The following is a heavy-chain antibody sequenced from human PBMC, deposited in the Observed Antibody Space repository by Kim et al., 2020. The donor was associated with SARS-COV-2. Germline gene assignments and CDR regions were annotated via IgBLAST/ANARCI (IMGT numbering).Heavy chain of an antibody. CDR1: GYTFTGYY. Sequence: ASVKVSCKASGYTFTGYYMHWVRQAPGQGLEWMGWINPNSGGTNYAQKFQGWVTMTRDTSISTAYMELSRLRSDDTAVYYCARGIGYCSSTSCTYYYYYGMDVWGQGTTVTVSS. CDR2: INPNSGGT. J-gene: IGHJ6*02. D-gene: IGHD2-2*03. V-gene: IGHV1-2*04. CDR3: ARGIGYCSSTSCTYYYYYGMDV.